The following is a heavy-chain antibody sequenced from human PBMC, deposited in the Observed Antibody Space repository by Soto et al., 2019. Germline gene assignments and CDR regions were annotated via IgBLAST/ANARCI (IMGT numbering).Heavy chain of an antibody. D-gene: IGHD6-19*01. Sequence: GGSLRLSCAASGFTFSSYSMNWVRQAPGKGLEWVSSISSSSSYIYYADSVKGRFTISRDNAKNSLYLQMNSLRAEDTAVYYCARSFVAGIREEYFQHWGQGTLVTVSS. J-gene: IGHJ1*01. CDR1: GFTFSSYS. V-gene: IGHV3-21*01. CDR2: ISSSSSYI. CDR3: ARSFVAGIREEYFQH.